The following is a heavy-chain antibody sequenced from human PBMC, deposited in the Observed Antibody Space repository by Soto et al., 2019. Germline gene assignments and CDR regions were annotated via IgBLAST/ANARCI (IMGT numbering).Heavy chain of an antibody. CDR1: GGSISSYY. D-gene: IGHD1-1*01. CDR2: IYYSGST. V-gene: IGHV4-59*12. J-gene: IGHJ5*02. Sequence: SETLSLTCTVSGGSISSYYWSWIRQPPGKGLEWIGYIYYSGSTNYNPSLKSRVTISVDTSKNQFSLKLRSVTAADTAVYYCVRDGTKTLRDWFDPWGQGISVTVSS. CDR3: VRDGTKTLRDWFDP.